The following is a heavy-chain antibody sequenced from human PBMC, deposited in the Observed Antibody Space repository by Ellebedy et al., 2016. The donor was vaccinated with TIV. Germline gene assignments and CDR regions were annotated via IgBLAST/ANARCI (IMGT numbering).Heavy chain of an antibody. CDR1: GVTVSSYN. Sequence: GESLKISCAAPGVTVSSYNMNWVRQAPGKGLEWVSVLQSGGVTHYADSVKGRFTVSRDNSRNTLYLQMNSLSVEDTAVYYCTRARGGGGSVDYWGQGTLVTVS. CDR2: LQSGGVT. V-gene: IGHV3-66*01. CDR3: TRARGGGGSVDY. D-gene: IGHD2-21*01. J-gene: IGHJ4*02.